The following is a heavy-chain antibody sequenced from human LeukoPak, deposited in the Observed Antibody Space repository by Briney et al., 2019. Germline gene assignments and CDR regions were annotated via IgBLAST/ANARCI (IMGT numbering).Heavy chain of an antibody. J-gene: IGHJ4*02. Sequence: PGGSLRLSRAASGFTFSSYAMHWVRQAPGKGLEWVAVISYDGSNKYYADSVKGRFTISRDNSKNTLYLQMNSLRAEDTAVYYCARDRRGRVVAAIFDYWGQGTLVTVSS. CDR2: ISYDGSNK. CDR3: ARDRRGRVVAAIFDY. V-gene: IGHV3-30-3*01. D-gene: IGHD2-15*01. CDR1: GFTFSSYA.